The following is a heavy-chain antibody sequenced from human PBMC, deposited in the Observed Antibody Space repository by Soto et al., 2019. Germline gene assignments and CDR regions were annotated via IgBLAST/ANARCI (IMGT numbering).Heavy chain of an antibody. CDR1: GFTFSYAW. CDR3: AADLPGHGSGYEFDY. D-gene: IGHD3-22*01. CDR2: IKSKSDGATT. J-gene: IGHJ4*02. Sequence: EVQLVESGGDLVKPGGPLRLSCEASGFTFSYAWMNWVRQTPGTGLEWVNRIKSKSDGATTDYAAPVEGRFTISRDDSKNTVYLQMNSLKTEDTAVYFCAADLPGHGSGYEFDYWGQGSLVTVSS. V-gene: IGHV3-15*07.